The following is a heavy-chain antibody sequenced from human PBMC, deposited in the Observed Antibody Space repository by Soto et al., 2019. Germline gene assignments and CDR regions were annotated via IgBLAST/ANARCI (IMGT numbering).Heavy chain of an antibody. V-gene: IGHV4-59*01. CDR3: ARSLQQWLVLDY. J-gene: IGHJ4*02. Sequence: SETLSLTCHVSGSSMSDYYWSWIRQSPGKGLEWFGYIYYSGSTNYNPSLKSRVTISVDTSKNQFSLKLSSVTAADTAVYYCARSLQQWLVLDYWGQGTLVTVSS. D-gene: IGHD6-19*01. CDR2: IYYSGST. CDR1: GSSMSDYY.